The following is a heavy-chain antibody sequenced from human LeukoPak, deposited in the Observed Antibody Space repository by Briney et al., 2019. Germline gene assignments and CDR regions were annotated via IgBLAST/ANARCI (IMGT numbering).Heavy chain of an antibody. J-gene: IGHJ6*02. CDR1: GFTFSSYG. CDR3: TRKDLYYYDMDV. Sequence: PGGSLRLSCVASGFTFSSYGMHWVRQAPGKGLEWVSYISSSSNTIYYADSVKGRFTISRDNAKKSLYLQMNSLRDEDTAVYYCTRKDLYYYDMDVWGQGTTVTVSS. CDR2: ISSSSNTI. V-gene: IGHV3-48*02.